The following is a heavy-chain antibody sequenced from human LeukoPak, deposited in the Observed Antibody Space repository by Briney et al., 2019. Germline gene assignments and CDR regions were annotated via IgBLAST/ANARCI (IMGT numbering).Heavy chain of an antibody. CDR1: GFTFNYYG. CDR3: ASSSLTFGVVILDAFDI. J-gene: IGHJ3*02. CDR2: IKQDGSEK. D-gene: IGHD3-3*01. V-gene: IGHV3-7*01. Sequence: GGSLRLSCAASGFTFNYYGLSWVRQAPGKGLEWVANIKQDGSEKYYVDSVKGRFTISRDNAKNSPYLQMNSLRAEDTAVYYCASSSLTFGVVILDAFDIWGQGTMVTVSS.